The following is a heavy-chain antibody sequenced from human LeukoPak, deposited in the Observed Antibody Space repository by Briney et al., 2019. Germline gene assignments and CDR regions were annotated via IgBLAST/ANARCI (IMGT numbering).Heavy chain of an antibody. Sequence: GWSLRLSCAASGFTFSSYAMRWLRQAPGEGLEWVSAISGSGYSTYYADYVKGRFTISRDNFKYTLDLQMNSLRAEDTAVYYCAKDVIADSSGYPYYFDYWGQGTLVTVSS. J-gene: IGHJ4*02. CDR2: ISGSGYST. CDR1: GFTFSSYA. D-gene: IGHD3-22*01. CDR3: AKDVIADSSGYPYYFDY. V-gene: IGHV3-23*01.